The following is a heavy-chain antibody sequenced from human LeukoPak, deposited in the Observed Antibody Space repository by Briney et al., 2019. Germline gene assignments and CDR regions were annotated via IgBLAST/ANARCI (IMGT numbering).Heavy chain of an antibody. CDR3: AISGSGTYYNEQFDY. Sequence: PSETLSLTCTVSGGSISSYYWSWIRQPPGKGLEWIGSIYYSARTYYNPSLKTRVTIYVDTSKKQFSLKLKSVTAADTAVYYCAISGSGTYYNEQFDYWGQGTLVTVSS. V-gene: IGHV4-59*05. D-gene: IGHD3-10*01. CDR1: GGSISSYY. CDR2: IYYSART. J-gene: IGHJ4*02.